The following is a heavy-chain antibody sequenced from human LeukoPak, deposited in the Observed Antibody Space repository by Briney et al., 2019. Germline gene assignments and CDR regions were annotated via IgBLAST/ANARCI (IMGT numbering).Heavy chain of an antibody. J-gene: IGHJ5*02. V-gene: IGHV1-18*01. CDR2: ISGYNDNP. CDR3: ARVGRDCRDTRCTWSDWLDP. Sequence: ASVKVSCKASGYTFTRFGISWVRQAPGQGLEWMGWISGYNDNPHYAQSFQGRVTMTTDTSSSTAYMELRSLGSDDTAVYYCARVGRDCRDTRCTWSDWLDPWGQGTLVTVYS. D-gene: IGHD2-2*01. CDR1: GYTFTRFG.